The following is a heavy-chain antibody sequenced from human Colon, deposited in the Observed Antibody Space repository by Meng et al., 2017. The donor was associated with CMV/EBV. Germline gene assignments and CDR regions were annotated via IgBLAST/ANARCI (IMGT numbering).Heavy chain of an antibody. D-gene: IGHD3-10*02. CDR1: GYTCTTYD. V-gene: IGHV1-8*01. CDR3: ARSLQYIKLCLGY. CDR2: MNPNSGNT. Sequence: ASGYTCTTYDINWVRQTPGQGLEWVGWMNPNSGNTGYAQKFQGRLTMTRDTSTSTAYMELSSLRSDDTAVYYCARSLQYIKLCLGYWGQGTLVTVSS. J-gene: IGHJ4*02.